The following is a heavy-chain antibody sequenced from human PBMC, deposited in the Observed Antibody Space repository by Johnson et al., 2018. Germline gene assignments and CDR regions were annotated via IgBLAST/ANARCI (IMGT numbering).Heavy chain of an antibody. Sequence: QVQLVQSGAEVKKPGSSVKVSCKASGGTFSSYAINWVRQAPGQGLEWMGGIIPTFGTANYAQKYQGRVTITADESTSTAYMELGSLRSEDTAVYYCASRGYSSGWYPGAGMDVWGQGTTVTVSS. V-gene: IGHV1-69*01. D-gene: IGHD6-19*01. J-gene: IGHJ6*02. CDR2: IIPTFGTA. CDR1: GGTFSSYA. CDR3: ASRGYSSGWYPGAGMDV.